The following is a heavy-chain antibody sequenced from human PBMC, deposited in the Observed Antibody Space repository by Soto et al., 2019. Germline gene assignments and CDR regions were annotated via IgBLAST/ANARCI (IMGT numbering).Heavy chain of an antibody. CDR1: GYSFTSYW. V-gene: IGHV5-51*01. CDR3: ARHGVRYCSGGSCYSRTYYDMDV. J-gene: IGHJ6*02. D-gene: IGHD2-15*01. CDR2: IYPDDSDT. Sequence: GESLKISCKGSGYSFTSYWIGWVRQMPGKGLEWMGIIYPDDSDTRYSPSFQGQVTISADKSISTAYLQWSSLKASYTAMYYCARHGVRYCSGGSCYSRTYYDMDVRGQGTTVAFSS.